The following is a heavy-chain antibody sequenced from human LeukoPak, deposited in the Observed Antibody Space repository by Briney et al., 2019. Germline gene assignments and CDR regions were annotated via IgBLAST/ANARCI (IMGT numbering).Heavy chain of an antibody. Sequence: GGTLRLSCAASGFTFSSYEMNWVRQAPGKGLEWVSYISSSGSTIYYADSVKGRFTISRDNAKNSLYLQMNSLRAEDTAGYYCAELGITMIGGVWGKGTTVTISS. J-gene: IGHJ6*04. CDR3: AELGITMIGGV. CDR2: ISSSGSTI. D-gene: IGHD3-10*02. V-gene: IGHV3-48*03. CDR1: GFTFSSYE.